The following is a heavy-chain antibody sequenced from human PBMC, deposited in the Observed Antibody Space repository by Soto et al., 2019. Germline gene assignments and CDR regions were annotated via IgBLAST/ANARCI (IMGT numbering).Heavy chain of an antibody. V-gene: IGHV1-2*02. D-gene: IGHD3-9*01. Sequence: ASVKVSCKVSGYTFTGYYMHWVRQAPGQGLEWMGWINPNSGGTNYAQKFQGRVTMTRDTSISTAYMELSRLRSDDTAVYYCARDPSSSGYYDILTGYYYGYGMDVWGQGTTVTVSS. CDR2: INPNSGGT. CDR3: ARDPSSSGYYDILTGYYYGYGMDV. J-gene: IGHJ6*02. CDR1: GYTFTGYY.